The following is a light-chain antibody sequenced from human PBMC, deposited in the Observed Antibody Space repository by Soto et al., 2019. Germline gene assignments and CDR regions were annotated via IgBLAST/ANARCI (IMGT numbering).Light chain of an antibody. CDR3: SSYTSSFTVL. J-gene: IGLJ2*01. Sequence: QSALTQPASVSGSPGQSITISCTGTSSDVGGYNYVSWYQQHPGKAPKLMICDVSNRPSGVSNRFSGSKSGNTASLTISGLQAEDEADYYCSSYTSSFTVLFGGGTKVTVL. CDR2: DVS. CDR1: SSDVGGYNY. V-gene: IGLV2-14*03.